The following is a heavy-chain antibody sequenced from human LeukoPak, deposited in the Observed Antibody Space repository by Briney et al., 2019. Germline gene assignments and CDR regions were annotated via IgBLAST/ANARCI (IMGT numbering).Heavy chain of an antibody. V-gene: IGHV1-2*02. CDR3: AREEQYRNYFDH. CDR1: GYTLTDSY. D-gene: IGHD1/OR15-1a*01. Sequence: ASVKVSCKASGYTLTDSYMHWVRQAPGQGLESLAWINPNSGDTNYAQKFQGRVTVTSDTSISTAYMELSGLTSDDTAVYFCAREEQYRNYFDHWGQGTLITVSS. CDR2: INPNSGDT. J-gene: IGHJ4*02.